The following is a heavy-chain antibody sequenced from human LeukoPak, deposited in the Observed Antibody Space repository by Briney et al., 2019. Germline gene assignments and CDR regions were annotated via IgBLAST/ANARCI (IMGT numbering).Heavy chain of an antibody. CDR2: ISGSGGST. J-gene: IGHJ4*02. D-gene: IGHD3-3*01. CDR3: AKGYYDFWSGYYL. CDR1: GFTFSSYA. V-gene: IGHV3-23*01. Sequence: GGSLRLSCAASGFTFSSYAMSWVRQAPGKGLEWVSAISGSGGSTYHADSVKGRFTISRDNSKNTLYLQMNSLRAEDTAVYYCAKGYYDFWSGYYLWGQGTLVTVSS.